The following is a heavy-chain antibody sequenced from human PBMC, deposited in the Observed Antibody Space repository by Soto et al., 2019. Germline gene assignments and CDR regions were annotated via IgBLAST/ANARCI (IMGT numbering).Heavy chain of an antibody. V-gene: IGHV4-59*01. Sequence: SETLSLTCTVSGGSISSYYWSWIRQPPGKGLEWIGYIYYSGSTNYNPSLKSRVTISVDTSKNQFSLKLSSVTAADTAVYYCARERGLHLGELSVWGQGTMVTVSS. D-gene: IGHD3-16*02. CDR3: ARERGLHLGELSV. CDR2: IYYSGST. CDR1: GGSISSYY. J-gene: IGHJ3*01.